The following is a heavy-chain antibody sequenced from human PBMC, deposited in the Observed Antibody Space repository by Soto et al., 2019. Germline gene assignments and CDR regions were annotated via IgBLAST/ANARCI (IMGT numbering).Heavy chain of an antibody. Sequence: SVKVSCKASGGTCSSYAISWVLQAPGQGLEWMGGIIPIFGTANYAQKFQGRVTITADESTSTAYMELSSLRSEDTAVYYCARAMRCGGVCDWDYYGMDVWGQGTTVTVSS. D-gene: IGHD2-8*02. CDR2: IIPIFGTA. CDR1: GGTCSSYA. V-gene: IGHV1-69*13. J-gene: IGHJ6*02. CDR3: ARAMRCGGVCDWDYYGMDV.